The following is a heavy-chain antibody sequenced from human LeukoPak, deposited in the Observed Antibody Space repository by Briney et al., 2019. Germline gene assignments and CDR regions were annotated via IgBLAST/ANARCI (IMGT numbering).Heavy chain of an antibody. CDR2: INPNSGGT. Sequence: GASVKVSCKASGYTFTGYYMHWVRQAPGQGLEWMGWINPNSGGTNYAQKFQGRVTMTRDTSISTAYMELSRLRSDDTAVYYCARVAGRQGGGVGATLLISDHAAVQAIDYWGQGTLVTVSS. V-gene: IGHV1-2*02. D-gene: IGHD1-26*01. J-gene: IGHJ4*02. CDR1: GYTFTGYY. CDR3: ARVAGRQGGGVGATLLISDHAAVQAIDY.